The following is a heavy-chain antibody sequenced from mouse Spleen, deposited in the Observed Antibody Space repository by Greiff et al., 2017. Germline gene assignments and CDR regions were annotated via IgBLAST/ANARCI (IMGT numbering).Heavy chain of an antibody. CDR2: ISSGSSTI. CDR3: ARPRDYDYYAMDY. CDR1: GFTFSDYG. J-gene: IGHJ4*01. V-gene: IGHV5-17*01. Sequence: VQLKESGGGLVKPGGSLKLSCAASGFTFSDYGMHWVRQAPEKGLEWVAYISSGSSTIYYADTVKGRFTISRDNAKNTLFLQMTSLRSEDTAMYYCARPRDYDYYAMDYWGQGTSVTVSS. D-gene: IGHD2-4*01.